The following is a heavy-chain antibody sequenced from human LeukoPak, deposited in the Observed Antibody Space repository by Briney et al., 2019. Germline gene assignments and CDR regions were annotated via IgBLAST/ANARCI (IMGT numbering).Heavy chain of an antibody. CDR2: IYTSGYT. CDR1: GSSINTYY. CDR3: AGRYFDWLLYRGDDAFDI. V-gene: IGHV4-4*07. D-gene: IGHD3-9*01. J-gene: IGHJ3*02. Sequence: PSETLSLTCTVSGSSINTYYWSWIRQPAGKGLEWIGRIYTSGYTNYNPSLKSRVTMSVDTSKNQFSLKLSSVTAADTAVYYCAGRYFDWLLYRGDDAFDIWGQGTMVTVSS.